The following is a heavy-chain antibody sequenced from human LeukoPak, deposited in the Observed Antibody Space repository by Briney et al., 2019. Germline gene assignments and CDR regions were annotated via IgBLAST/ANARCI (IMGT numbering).Heavy chain of an antibody. Sequence: SGGSLRLSCAASGFTVITNDMTGVRQAPGKGLEWVSVLYSDGNTKYADSVQGRFTISRDNSKKTLYLEMNSLSPDDTAGYYCARGVEPLAANTLAYWGQGTLVTVSS. CDR3: ARGVEPLAANTLAY. CDR1: GFTVITND. CDR2: LYSDGNT. V-gene: IGHV3-53*01. J-gene: IGHJ4*02. D-gene: IGHD1-14*01.